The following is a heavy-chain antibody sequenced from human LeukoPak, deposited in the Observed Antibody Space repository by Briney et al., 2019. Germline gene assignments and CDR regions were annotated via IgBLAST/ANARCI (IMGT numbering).Heavy chain of an antibody. J-gene: IGHJ4*02. CDR2: TYYRSKWYN. V-gene: IGHV6-1*01. Sequence: SQTLSLTCAISGDSFSTNNVAWNWIRQSPSRGLEWLGRTYYRSKWYNDYAVSVKSRIIINPDTSKNQFSLQLNSVTPDDTAVCYCAREDLGAAYFDFWGQGTLVTVSS. CDR1: GDSFSTNNVA. D-gene: IGHD3-16*01. CDR3: AREDLGAAYFDF.